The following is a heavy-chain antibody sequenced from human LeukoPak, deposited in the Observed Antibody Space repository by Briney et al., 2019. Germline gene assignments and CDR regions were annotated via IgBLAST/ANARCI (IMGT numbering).Heavy chain of an antibody. V-gene: IGHV4-59*01. CDR1: GGSISSYY. D-gene: IGHD3-16*01. J-gene: IGHJ6*03. CDR2: IYYNGRT. CDR3: ARETSQKGAHYMDV. Sequence: PSETLSLTCTVSGGSISSYYWSWIRQPPGKGLEWIGYIYYNGRTDFNPSLKGRVTISSDTSKNQVSLKLSSVTAADTAVYYCARETSQKGAHYMDVWGKGTTITISS.